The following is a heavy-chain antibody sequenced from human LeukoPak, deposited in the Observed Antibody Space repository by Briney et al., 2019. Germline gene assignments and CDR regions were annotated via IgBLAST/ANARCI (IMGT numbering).Heavy chain of an antibody. D-gene: IGHD1-14*01. CDR3: AKAPEGISGMTGSGDY. Sequence: PGGSLRLSCAASGLTFNNYAMIWGREAPGKGLEWVSGISSGGGTTYYADSVKGRFTITRDNSKNTLYLQMNSLRAEDTAVYYCAKAPEGISGMTGSGDYWGQGALVTVSS. CDR2: ISSGGGTT. J-gene: IGHJ4*02. CDR1: GLTFNNYA. V-gene: IGHV3-23*01.